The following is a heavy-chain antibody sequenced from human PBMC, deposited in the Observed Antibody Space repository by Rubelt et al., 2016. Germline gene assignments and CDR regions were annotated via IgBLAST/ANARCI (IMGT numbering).Heavy chain of an antibody. D-gene: IGHD1-1*01. Sequence: EVHLSESGGGLEQPGGSLRLSCAASGFTFGNYHLTWVRQAPGKGLEWVGTINQDGTQKNYVDSVKGRFTISRDHAKNSLYLQMNRRGGEDIGVVYWAKDAGLDLPYYWGPGTLVTVPS. J-gene: IGHJ4*02. V-gene: IGHV3-7*01. CDR2: INQDGTQK. CDR3: AKDAGLDLPYY. CDR1: GFTFGNYH.